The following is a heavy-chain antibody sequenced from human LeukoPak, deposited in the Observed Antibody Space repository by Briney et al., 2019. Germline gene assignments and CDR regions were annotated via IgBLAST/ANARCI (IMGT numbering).Heavy chain of an antibody. CDR2: IIPILGIA. D-gene: IGHD2-15*01. J-gene: IGHJ6*02. CDR1: EGTFSSYA. V-gene: IGHV1-69*04. CDR3: ATTYGYCSGGSCRNYYYYGMDV. Sequence: SSVKVSCKASEGTFSSYAISWVRQAPGQGLEWMGRIIPILGIANYAQKFQGRVTITADKSTSTAYMELSSLRSEDTAVYYCATTYGYCSGGSCRNYYYYGMDVWGQGTTVTVSS.